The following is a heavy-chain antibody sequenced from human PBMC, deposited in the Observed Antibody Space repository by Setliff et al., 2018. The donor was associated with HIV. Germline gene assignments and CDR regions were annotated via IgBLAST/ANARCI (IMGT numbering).Heavy chain of an antibody. J-gene: IGHJ4*02. D-gene: IGHD6-19*01. CDR2: INTNTGNP. V-gene: IGHV7-4-1*02. CDR1: GDTLSDYY. Sequence: ASVKVSCKASGDTLSDYYIHWVRQAPGQGLEWMGWINTNTGNPTYAQGFTGRFVFSLDTSVSTAYLQISSLKAEDTAVYYCARSVAGTRSCGHYWGQGTLVTVSS. CDR3: ARSVAGTRSCGHY.